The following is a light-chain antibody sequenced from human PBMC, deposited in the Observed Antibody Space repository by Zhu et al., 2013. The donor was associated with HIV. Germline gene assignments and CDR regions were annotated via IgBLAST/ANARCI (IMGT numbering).Light chain of an antibody. J-gene: IGKJ3*01. CDR1: QSVSIN. V-gene: IGKV3-15*01. Sequence: EIVMTQSPATLSVSPGERATLSCRASQSVSINLAWYQQKPGQAPRLLIYGASTRAPGFPARFSGSGSGTEFTLTISSLQSEDFALYFCQQYDNSPFTFGPGTKVDIK. CDR3: QQYDNSPFT. CDR2: GAS.